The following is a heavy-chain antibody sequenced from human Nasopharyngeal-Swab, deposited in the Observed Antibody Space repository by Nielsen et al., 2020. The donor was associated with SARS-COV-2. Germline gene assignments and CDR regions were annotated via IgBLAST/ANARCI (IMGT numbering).Heavy chain of an antibody. J-gene: IGHJ4*02. Sequence: GESLKISCAASGLTFSSYGMHWVRQAPGKGLEWVAVISYDGSNKYYADSVKGRFTISRDNSKNTLYLQMNSLRAEDTAVYYCAKWGGGYNSVGFDYWGQGTLVTVSS. CDR1: GLTFSSYG. D-gene: IGHD5-24*01. V-gene: IGHV3-30*18. CDR2: ISYDGSNK. CDR3: AKWGGGYNSVGFDY.